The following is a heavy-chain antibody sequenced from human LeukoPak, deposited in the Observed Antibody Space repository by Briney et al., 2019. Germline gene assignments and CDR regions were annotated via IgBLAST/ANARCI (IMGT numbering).Heavy chain of an antibody. D-gene: IGHD2-2*01. J-gene: IGHJ6*03. CDR1: GFTFSSNY. CDR2: IYSGGST. CDR3: ASLIRYCSSTSCYHYYYYMDV. V-gene: IGHV3-53*01. Sequence: GGSLRLSCAASGFTFSSNYMSWVRQAPGKGLEWVSVIYSGGSTYYADSVKGRFTISRDNSKNTLYLQMNGLRAEDTAVYYCASLIRYCSSTSCYHYYYYMDVWGKGTTVTVSS.